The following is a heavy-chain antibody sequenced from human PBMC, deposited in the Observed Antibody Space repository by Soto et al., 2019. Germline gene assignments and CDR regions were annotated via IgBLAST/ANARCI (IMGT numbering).Heavy chain of an antibody. V-gene: IGHV4-34*01. CDR3: ARETYGDYAGYFDP. D-gene: IGHD4-17*01. CDR1: GGSFSDYI. J-gene: IGHJ5*02. Sequence: LSETLSLTCAVYGGSFSDYIWTWIRQPPGKGLEWIGQINHSGSANYNPSLKSRVTISVHRSKNQFSLKVRSVTAADTAVYYCARETYGDYAGYFDPWGQGIQVTVS. CDR2: INHSGSA.